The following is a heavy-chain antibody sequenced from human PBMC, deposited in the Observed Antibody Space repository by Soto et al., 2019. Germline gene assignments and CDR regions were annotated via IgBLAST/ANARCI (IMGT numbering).Heavy chain of an antibody. Sequence: GESLKISCKGSGYSFTSYWIGWVRQMPGKGLEWMGIIYPGDSDTRYSPSFQGQVTISADKSISTAYLQWSSLKASDTAMYYCARRTTVTTWNYYYYYGMDVWGQGTTVTVSS. CDR2: IYPGDSDT. CDR1: GYSFTSYW. V-gene: IGHV5-51*01. CDR3: ARRTTVTTWNYYYYYGMDV. D-gene: IGHD4-17*01. J-gene: IGHJ6*02.